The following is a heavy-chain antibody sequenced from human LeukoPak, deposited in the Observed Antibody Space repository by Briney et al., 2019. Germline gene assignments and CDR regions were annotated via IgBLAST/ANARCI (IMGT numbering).Heavy chain of an antibody. V-gene: IGHV3-48*04. CDR2: ISSSSSTI. CDR1: GFSFSGYS. Sequence: PGGSLRLSCTASGFSFSGYSMSWVRQAPGKGLEWVSYISSSSSTIYYADFLKGRFTISRDNAKNSLYLQMNSLRAEDTAVYYCARNLYSNGWFDYWGQGTLVTVSS. CDR3: ARNLYSNGWFDY. D-gene: IGHD6-19*01. J-gene: IGHJ4*02.